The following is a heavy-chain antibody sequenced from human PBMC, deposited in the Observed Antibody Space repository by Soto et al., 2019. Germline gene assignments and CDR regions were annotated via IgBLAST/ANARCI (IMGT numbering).Heavy chain of an antibody. CDR3: AKVGGLTAAAGTYWFDP. V-gene: IGHV3-23*01. CDR2: ISGSGGST. J-gene: IGHJ5*02. D-gene: IGHD6-13*01. Sequence: PGGSLRLSCAASGFTFSSYAMSWVRQAPGKGLEWVSAISGSGGSTYYADSVKGRFTISRDNSKNTLYLQMNSLRAEDTAVYYCAKVGGLTAAAGTYWFDPWGQGNLVTLSS. CDR1: GFTFSSYA.